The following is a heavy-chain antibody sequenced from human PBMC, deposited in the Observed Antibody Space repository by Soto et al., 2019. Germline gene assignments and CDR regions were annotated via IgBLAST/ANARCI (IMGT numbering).Heavy chain of an antibody. J-gene: IGHJ5*02. D-gene: IGHD2-2*01. Sequence: PSETLSLTCTVSGGSISSNDYYWSWIRQPPGKGLEWLGYIYYTGSTYYNPSLKSRVTISVDTSKNQFSLKLRSVTAADTAVYYCARLGYCISTSCYGANWFDPWGQGTLVTVSS. CDR3: ARLGYCISTSCYGANWFDP. V-gene: IGHV4-30-4*01. CDR1: GGSISSNDYY. CDR2: IYYTGST.